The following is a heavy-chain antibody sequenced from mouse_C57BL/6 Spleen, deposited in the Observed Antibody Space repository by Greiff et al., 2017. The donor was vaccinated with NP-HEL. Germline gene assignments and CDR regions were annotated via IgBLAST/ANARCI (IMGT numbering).Heavy chain of an antibody. CDR2: IDPSDSYT. CDR3: ARRYYSNYGFAY. V-gene: IGHV1-69*01. Sequence: QVQLKQPGAELVMPGASVKLSCKASGYTFTSYWMHWVKQRPGQGLEWIGEIDPSDSYTNYNQKFKGKSTLTVDKSSSTAYMQLSSLTSEDSAVYYCARRYYSNYGFAYWGQGTLVTVSA. D-gene: IGHD2-5*01. J-gene: IGHJ3*01. CDR1: GYTFTSYW.